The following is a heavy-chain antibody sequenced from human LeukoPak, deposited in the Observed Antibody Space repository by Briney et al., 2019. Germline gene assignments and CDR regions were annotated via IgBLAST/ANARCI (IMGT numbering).Heavy chain of an antibody. CDR3: ARGSGWYTGFDY. J-gene: IGHJ4*02. CDR1: GFTLSDHY. D-gene: IGHD6-19*01. CDR2: TRNKANSYTT. V-gene: IGHV3-72*01. Sequence: GGSLRLSCEASGFTLSDHYMDWVRQDQWNWLGWVGCTRNKANSYTTEYAASVKGRFTISRDDSKNSLYLQMNSLKTEDTAVYYCARGSGWYTGFDYWGQGTLVTVSS.